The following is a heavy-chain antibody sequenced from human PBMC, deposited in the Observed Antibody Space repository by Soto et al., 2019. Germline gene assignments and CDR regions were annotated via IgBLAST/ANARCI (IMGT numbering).Heavy chain of an antibody. V-gene: IGHV3-23*01. Sequence: EVQLLESGGDLVQPEGSLRLSCAASGFSFSSYAMSWVRQAPGKGLEWVSAIRGSGDSTYYADSVKGRFTISRDNSKNTLYPQMNSLRAEDTAVYYCAKMGGGGAATPVRCWGQGTLVTVSS. CDR2: IRGSGDST. J-gene: IGHJ4*02. CDR3: AKMGGGGAATPVRC. CDR1: GFSFSSYA. D-gene: IGHD1-26*01.